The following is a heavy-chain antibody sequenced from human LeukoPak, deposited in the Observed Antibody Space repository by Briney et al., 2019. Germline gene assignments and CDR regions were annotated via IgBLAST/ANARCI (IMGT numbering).Heavy chain of an antibody. J-gene: IGHJ4*02. CDR3: SRDDGPFGGVRFDH. CDR1: GCTFTGYG. V-gene: IGHV1-18*01. D-gene: IGHD3-16*01. Sequence: ASVKVSCKASGCTFTGYGISWMRQAPGQGLEWIGWISSNKGNTNYAQKVQGRVTMTRDTYTSTAYMELRSLRYDDTAVYYCSRDDGPFGGVRFDHWGQGTLVTVSS. CDR2: ISSNKGNT.